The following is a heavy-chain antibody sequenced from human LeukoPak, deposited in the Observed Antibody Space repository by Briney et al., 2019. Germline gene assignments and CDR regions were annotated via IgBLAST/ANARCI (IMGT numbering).Heavy chain of an antibody. Sequence: GGSLRLSCAASGFTFSNAWMNWVRQAPGKGLEWVGRIKSKTDGGTTDYAAPVKGRFTISRDDSKNTLYLQMNSLKTEDTAVYYCTTEVLWFGEFIFDYWGQGTLVTVSS. J-gene: IGHJ4*02. CDR2: IKSKTDGGTT. CDR1: GFTFSNAW. CDR3: TTEVLWFGEFIFDY. D-gene: IGHD3-10*01. V-gene: IGHV3-15*07.